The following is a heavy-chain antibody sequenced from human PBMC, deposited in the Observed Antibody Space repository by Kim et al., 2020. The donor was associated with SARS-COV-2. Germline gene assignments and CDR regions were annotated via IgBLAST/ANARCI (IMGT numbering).Heavy chain of an antibody. Sequence: GSLRLSCAASGFPFSSHVMHWVRQAPGKGLEWVALISYEGSTQKYTDSVKGRFTVSRDNSKNTLFLQMNSLRPEDTAVYYCARNLVGDTDLGPWGQGTLVTVSS. CDR1: GFPFSSHV. D-gene: IGHD1-26*01. CDR3: ARNLVGDTDLGP. V-gene: IGHV3-30*03. J-gene: IGHJ5*02. CDR2: ISYEGSTQ.